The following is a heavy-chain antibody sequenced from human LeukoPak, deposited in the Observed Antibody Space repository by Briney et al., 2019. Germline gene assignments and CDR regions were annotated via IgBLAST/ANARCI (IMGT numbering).Heavy chain of an antibody. CDR1: GYTFTGYY. J-gene: IGHJ4*02. Sequence: ASVKVSCKASGYTFTGYYMHWVRQAPGQGLAWMGWINPNSGGTNYAQKFQGRVTMTRDTSISTAYMELSRLRSDDTAVYYCATPRGPNCSGSSCYGGGFDYWGQGTLVTVSS. CDR2: INPNSGGT. V-gene: IGHV1-2*02. CDR3: ATPRGPNCSGSSCYGGGFDY. D-gene: IGHD2-15*01.